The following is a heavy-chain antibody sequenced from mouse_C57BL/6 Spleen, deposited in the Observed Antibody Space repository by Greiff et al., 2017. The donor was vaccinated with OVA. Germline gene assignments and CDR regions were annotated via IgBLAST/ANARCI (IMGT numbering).Heavy chain of an antibody. V-gene: IGHV3-8*01. J-gene: IGHJ4*01. CDR1: GYSITSDY. CDR3: ARLYSNYPYAMDY. CDR2: ISYSGST. Sequence: EVMLVESGPGLAKPSQTLSLTCSVTGYSITSDYWNWIRKFPGNKLEYMGYISYSGSTYYNPSLKSRISITRDTSKNQYYLQLNSVTTEDTATYYCARLYSNYPYAMDYWGQGTSVTVSS. D-gene: IGHD2-5*01.